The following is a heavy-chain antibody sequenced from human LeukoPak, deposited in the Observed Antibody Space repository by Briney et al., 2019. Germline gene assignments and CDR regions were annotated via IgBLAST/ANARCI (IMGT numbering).Heavy chain of an antibody. CDR1: GFTFSSYA. V-gene: IGHV3-23*01. J-gene: IGHJ4*02. CDR2: ISGSGGST. Sequence: GGSLRLSCAASGFTFSSYAMSWVRQAPGKGLVWVSAISGSGGSTYYADSVKGRFTISRDNSKNTLYLQMNSLRAEDTAVYYCAKVPIRYYDIISGWYFDYWGQGTLVTVSS. CDR3: AKVPIRYYDIISGWYFDY. D-gene: IGHD3-9*01.